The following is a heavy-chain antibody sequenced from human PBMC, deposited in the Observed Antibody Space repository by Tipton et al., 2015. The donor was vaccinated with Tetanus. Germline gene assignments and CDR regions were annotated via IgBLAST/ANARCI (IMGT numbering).Heavy chain of an antibody. J-gene: IGHJ4*02. Sequence: GLVKPSETLSLTCAVYGGSFSGYYCSWIRQPPGRGLEWIGEIHPSGSTYYNPSFTRRITLSRDTSKNQFSLKLNFVTAADTAVYYCARGVDRAKAGTDWGQGTLVTVSS. V-gene: IGHV4-34*01. CDR3: ARGVDRAKAGTD. CDR1: GGSFSGYY. CDR2: IHPSGST. D-gene: IGHD5-18*01.